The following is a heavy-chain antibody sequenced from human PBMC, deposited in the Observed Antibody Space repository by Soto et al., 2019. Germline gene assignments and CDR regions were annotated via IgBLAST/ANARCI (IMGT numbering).Heavy chain of an antibody. CDR2: ISAYNGNT. D-gene: IGHD3-3*01. V-gene: IGHV1-18*01. CDR1: GYTFTSYG. CDR3: ARVRFLEWSTYYYGMDV. Sequence: ASVKVSCKASGYTFTSYGISWVRQAPGQGLEWMGWISAYNGNTNYAQKLQGRVTMTTDTSTSTAYMELRSLRSDDTAVYYCARVRFLEWSTYYYGMDVWGPGTTVTVSS. J-gene: IGHJ6*02.